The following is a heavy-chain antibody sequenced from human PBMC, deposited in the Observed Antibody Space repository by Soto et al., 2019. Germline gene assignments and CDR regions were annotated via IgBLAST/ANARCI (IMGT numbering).Heavy chain of an antibody. CDR2: INHSGST. CDR1: GGSFSGYY. D-gene: IGHD3-16*02. V-gene: IGHV4-34*01. CDR3: ARGRGDYVWGSYRYTGFDY. Sequence: SETLSLTXAVYGGSFSGYYWSWIRQPPGKGLEWIGEINHSGSTNYNPSLKSRVTISVDTSKNQFSLKLSSVTAADTAVYYCARGRGDYVWGSYRYTGFDYWGQGTLVTVSS. J-gene: IGHJ4*02.